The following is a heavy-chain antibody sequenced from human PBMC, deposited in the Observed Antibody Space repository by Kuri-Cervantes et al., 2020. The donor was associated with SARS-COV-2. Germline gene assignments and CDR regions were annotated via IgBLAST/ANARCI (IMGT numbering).Heavy chain of an antibody. J-gene: IGHJ6*03. CDR3: VRDIIVVVPGALYMDV. V-gene: IGHV1-18*01. CDR1: GYTFTSYG. Sequence: ASGKGSFKASGYTFTSYGISWVRQSPGQGLEWMGWISAYNGNTNYAQKLQGRVTMTTDRSTTTAYMELRSLRSDDTAMYYCVRDIIVVVPGALYMDVWGKGTTVTVSS. CDR2: ISAYNGNT. D-gene: IGHD2-2*01.